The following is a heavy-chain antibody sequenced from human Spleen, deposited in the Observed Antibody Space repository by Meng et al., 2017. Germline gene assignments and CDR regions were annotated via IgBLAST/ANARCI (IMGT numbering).Heavy chain of an antibody. CDR3: ARTTIGDY. D-gene: IGHD5-24*01. V-gene: IGHV3-21*01. CDR1: GFTFRTYA. CDR2: ISISSAYI. J-gene: IGHJ4*02. Sequence: GESLKISCAASGFTFRTYAMSWVRQAPGKGLEWVASISISSAYIYYADSVKGRFTISRDNAKNSLYLQMSSLRVEDTAVYYCARTTIGDYWGQGTLVTVSS.